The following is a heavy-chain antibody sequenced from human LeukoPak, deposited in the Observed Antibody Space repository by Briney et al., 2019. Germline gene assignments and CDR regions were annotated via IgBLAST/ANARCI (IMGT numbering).Heavy chain of an antibody. CDR3: ARAPLGGANWFDP. D-gene: IGHD1-26*01. CDR2: INHSGST. V-gene: IGHV4-34*01. CDR1: GGSFSGYY. Sequence: SETLSLTCAVYGGSFSGYYWSWIRQPPGKGLEWIGEINHSGSTNYNPSLKSRVTISVDTSKNQFSLKLSSVTAADTAVYYCARAPLGGANWFDPWGQGTLVTVSS. J-gene: IGHJ5*02.